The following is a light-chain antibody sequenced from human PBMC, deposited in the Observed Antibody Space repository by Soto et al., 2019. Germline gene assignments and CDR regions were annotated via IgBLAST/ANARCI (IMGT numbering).Light chain of an antibody. J-gene: IGLJ2*01. CDR3: STWDMSLRVVL. Sequence: QSVLTQPPSVSGAPGQRVTISCTGSSSNIGAGYPVHWYQQLPGTAPKLLVAGNRPSGVPDRFSVSKSGASASLAITGLQAEDEADYYCSTWDMSLRVVLFGGGTKLTVL. CDR1: SSNIGAGYP. V-gene: IGLV1-40*01. CDR2: G.